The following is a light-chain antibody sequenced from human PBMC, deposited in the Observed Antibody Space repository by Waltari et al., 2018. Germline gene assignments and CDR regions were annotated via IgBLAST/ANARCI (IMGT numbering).Light chain of an antibody. CDR3: CSSAGDYFYV. Sequence: QSALTQPRSVSGSPGQSVTIPCTGTSSHVGAYDFVSWFQQYPGNAPTVIIYDVNKRPSGVPHRFSGSKSGNTASLTISGLRTEDEADYYCCSSAGDYFYVFGTGTKVTVL. CDR2: DVN. CDR1: SSHVGAYDF. V-gene: IGLV2-11*01. J-gene: IGLJ1*01.